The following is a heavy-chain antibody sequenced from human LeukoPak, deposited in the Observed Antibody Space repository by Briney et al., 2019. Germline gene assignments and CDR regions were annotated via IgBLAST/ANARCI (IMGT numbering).Heavy chain of an antibody. Sequence: ASVKVSCKASGGTFSSYAISWVRQAPGQGLEWMGGIIPIFGTANYAQKFQGRVTIAADESTSTAYMELSSLRSEDTAVYYCARDSAPDPLAVAPTGYWGQGTLVTVSS. D-gene: IGHD6-19*01. J-gene: IGHJ4*02. V-gene: IGHV1-69*13. CDR1: GGTFSSYA. CDR3: ARDSAPDPLAVAPTGY. CDR2: IIPIFGTA.